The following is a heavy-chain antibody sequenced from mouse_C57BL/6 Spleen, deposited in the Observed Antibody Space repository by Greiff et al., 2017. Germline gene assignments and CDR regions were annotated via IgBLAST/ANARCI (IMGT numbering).Heavy chain of an antibody. D-gene: IGHD5-1-1*01. Sequence: QVHVKQPGTELVKPGASVKLSCKASGYTFTSYWMHWVKQRPGQGLEWIGNINPSNGGTNYNEKFKSKATLTVDKSSSTAYMQLSSLTSEDSAVYYYARGGFFNTDYWGQGTTLTVSS. J-gene: IGHJ2*01. CDR2: INPSNGGT. CDR3: ARGGFFNTDY. CDR1: GYTFTSYW. V-gene: IGHV1-53*01.